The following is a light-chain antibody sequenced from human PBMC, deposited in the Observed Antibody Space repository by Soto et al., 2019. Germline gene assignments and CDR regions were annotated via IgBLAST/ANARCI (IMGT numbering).Light chain of an antibody. J-gene: IGKJ3*01. CDR2: GAS. CDR3: QQDYNLPVT. Sequence: PGERVTLSCRASQSVSSSYSTWYQQKPGQAPRLLIYGASTRATSIPARFSGSGSGTDFTLTISSLQPEDFAVYYCQQDYNLPVTFGPGTKVDIK. CDR1: QSVSSSY. V-gene: IGKV3D-7*01.